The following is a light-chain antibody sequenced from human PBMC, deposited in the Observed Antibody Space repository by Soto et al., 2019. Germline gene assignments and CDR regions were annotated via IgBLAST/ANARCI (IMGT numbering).Light chain of an antibody. CDR1: QNIGTW. CDR2: DAS. Sequence: DNQMTQSPSTLSASVGDRVTITCRASQNIGTWLAWYQQRLGKAPNLLIYDASTLESGVPSRFSGSGSGTEFTLTISSLQPDDFATYYCQHYNSYSEAFGQGTKVDIK. CDR3: QHYNSYSEA. J-gene: IGKJ1*01. V-gene: IGKV1-5*01.